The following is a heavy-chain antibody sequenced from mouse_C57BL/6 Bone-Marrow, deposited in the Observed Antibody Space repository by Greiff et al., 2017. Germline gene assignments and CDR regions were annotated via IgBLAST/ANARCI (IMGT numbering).Heavy chain of an antibody. V-gene: IGHV14-4*01. CDR1: GFNIKDDY. Sequence: VQLQQSGAELVRPGASVKLSCTASGFNIKDDYMHWVKQRPEQGLEWIGWIDPENGDTEYASQFQGKATITADTSSNTAYLQLSSLTSEDTAVYYCTITTVVEAYWGQGTLVTVSA. CDR2: IDPENGDT. J-gene: IGHJ3*01. D-gene: IGHD1-1*01. CDR3: TITTVVEAY.